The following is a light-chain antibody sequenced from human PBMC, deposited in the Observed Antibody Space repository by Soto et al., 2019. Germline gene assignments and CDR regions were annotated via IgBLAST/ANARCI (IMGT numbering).Light chain of an antibody. J-gene: IGKJ3*01. CDR3: QQTNCFPRT. CDR1: QGISSW. Sequence: DIQMTQSPSYVSASVGDRVNITCRASQGISSWLAWYQQKLGKAPNLLIYAASSLQSGVPSRFSGNGSATYFSLTMSSLQPEDFPTYVGQQTNCFPRTFGPGTKVDMK. CDR2: AAS. V-gene: IGKV1-12*01.